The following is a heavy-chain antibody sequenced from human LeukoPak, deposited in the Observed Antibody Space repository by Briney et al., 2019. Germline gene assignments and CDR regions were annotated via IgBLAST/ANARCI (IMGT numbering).Heavy chain of an antibody. J-gene: IGHJ6*04. CDR1: GFPVSSNY. V-gene: IGHV3-53*01. CDR2: FYSDDST. Sequence: GGSLRISCAVSGFPVSSNYMRRARQATGRGLEWVSHFYSDDSTYYADPVKGRFTISRDNSKNTLYLQMNSLRSEDTVVYYCARDFNASGNYRDYYYYGMDVWGKGTTVTVSS. CDR3: ARDFNASGNYRDYYYYGMDV. D-gene: IGHD3-10*01.